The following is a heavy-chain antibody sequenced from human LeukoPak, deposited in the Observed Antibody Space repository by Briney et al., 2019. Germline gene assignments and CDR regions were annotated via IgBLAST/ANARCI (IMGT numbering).Heavy chain of an antibody. J-gene: IGHJ4*02. CDR1: GYTFTGYY. V-gene: IGHV1-2*02. Sequence: ASVKVSCKASGYTFTGYYMHWVRQAPGQGLEWMGWINPNSGGTNYAQKFQGRVTMTRDTSISTAHMELSRLRSDDTAVYYCAKSKDTAMGNWGQGTLVTVSS. CDR2: INPNSGGT. CDR3: AKSKDTAMGN. D-gene: IGHD5-18*01.